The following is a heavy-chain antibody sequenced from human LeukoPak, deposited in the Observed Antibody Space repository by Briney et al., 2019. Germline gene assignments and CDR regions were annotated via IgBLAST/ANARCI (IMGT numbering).Heavy chain of an antibody. CDR2: INPNSGGT. D-gene: IGHD2-8*01. CDR3: AGMVYEVNLYDAFDI. CDR1: GYTFTGYY. J-gene: IGHJ3*02. V-gene: IGHV1-2*02. Sequence: ASVKVSCKASGYTFTGYYMHWVRQAPGQGLEWMGWINPNSGGTNYAQKFQGRVTMTRDTSISTAYMELSRLRSDDTAVYYCAGMVYEVNLYDAFDIWGQGTMVTVSS.